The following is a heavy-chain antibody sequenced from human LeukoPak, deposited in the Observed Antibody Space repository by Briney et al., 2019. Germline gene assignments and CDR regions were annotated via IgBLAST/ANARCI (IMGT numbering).Heavy chain of an antibody. CDR3: AKDGGYGDYLSFDY. D-gene: IGHD4-17*01. J-gene: IGHJ4*02. V-gene: IGHV3-23*01. CDR2: ISSSGST. Sequence: GGSLRLSCAASGFTFSSYEMNWVRQAPGKGLEWVSYISSSGSTYYADSVKGRFTISRDNSKNTMYLQMNSLRAEDTAVYYCAKDGGYGDYLSFDYWGQGTLVTVSS. CDR1: GFTFSSYE.